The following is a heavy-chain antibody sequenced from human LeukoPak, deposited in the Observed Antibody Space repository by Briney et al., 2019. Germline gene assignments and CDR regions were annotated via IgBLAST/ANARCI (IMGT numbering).Heavy chain of an antibody. J-gene: IGHJ4*02. D-gene: IGHD3-10*01. Sequence: SETLSLTCAVYGGSFSGYYWSWIRQPPGKGLEWIGEINHSGSTNYNPSLKSRVTISVDTSKNQFSLKLHSVTAADTAMYYCASLRYGSGSQGALDYGSDYWGQGTLVTVSS. CDR1: GGSFSGYY. V-gene: IGHV4-34*01. CDR2: INHSGST. CDR3: ASLRYGSGSQGALDYGSDY.